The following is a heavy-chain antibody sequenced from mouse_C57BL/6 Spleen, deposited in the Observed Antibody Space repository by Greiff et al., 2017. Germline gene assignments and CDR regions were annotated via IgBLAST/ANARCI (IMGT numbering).Heavy chain of an antibody. CDR3: ARREQFITTVVDFDY. V-gene: IGHV1-82*01. D-gene: IGHD1-1*01. CDR2: IYPGVGSI. J-gene: IGHJ2*01. Sequence: VQLQQSGPELVKPGASVKLSCKASGYAFTSYWMNWVQQRPGKGLEWIGRIYPGVGSINYNEKFKGKATLTADKSSSTVYMQLSSLTSEDSAVYFCARREQFITTVVDFDYWGQGTTLTVSA. CDR1: GYAFTSYW.